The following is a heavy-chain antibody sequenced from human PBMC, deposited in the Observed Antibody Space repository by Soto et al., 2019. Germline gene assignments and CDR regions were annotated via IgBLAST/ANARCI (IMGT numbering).Heavy chain of an antibody. J-gene: IGHJ4*02. CDR1: GGSISSSSYY. CDR3: ASRLGTYYYDSSGVDY. CDR2: IYYSGST. V-gene: IGHV4-39*01. Sequence: QLQLQESGPGLVKPSETLSLTCTVSGGSISSSSYYWGWIRQSPGKGLEWIGSIYYSGSTYYNPSLKSRFTIPVDTSKNQFSRKLSSVTAADTAVYYCASRLGTYYYDSSGVDYWGQGTLVTVSS. D-gene: IGHD3-22*01.